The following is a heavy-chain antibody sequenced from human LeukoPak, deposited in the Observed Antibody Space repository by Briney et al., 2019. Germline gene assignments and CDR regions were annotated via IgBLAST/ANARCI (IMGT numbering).Heavy chain of an antibody. CDR3: ANLEGGLDY. D-gene: IGHD3-16*01. Sequence: PGRSLRLSCAASGFTFSSYGMHWVRQAPGKGLEWVAVISYDGSNKYYADSVKGRFTISRDNSKNTLYLQMNSLRAEDTAVYYCANLEGGLDYWGQGTLVTVPS. V-gene: IGHV3-30*18. CDR1: GFTFSSYG. J-gene: IGHJ4*02. CDR2: ISYDGSNK.